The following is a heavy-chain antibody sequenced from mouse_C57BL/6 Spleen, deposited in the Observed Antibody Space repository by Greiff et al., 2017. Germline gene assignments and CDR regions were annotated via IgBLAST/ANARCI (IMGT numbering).Heavy chain of an antibody. Sequence: DVQLQESGPGLVKPSQSLSLTCSVTGYSITSGYYWNWIRQFPGNKLEWMGYISYDGSNNYNPSLKNRNSITRDTSNNQFFLKLNSVTTEDTATYYCARGGNYYGNGYAMDYWGQGTSVTVSS. CDR2: ISYDGSN. CDR1: GYSITSGYY. J-gene: IGHJ4*01. V-gene: IGHV3-6*01. D-gene: IGHD1-1*02. CDR3: ARGGNYYGNGYAMDY.